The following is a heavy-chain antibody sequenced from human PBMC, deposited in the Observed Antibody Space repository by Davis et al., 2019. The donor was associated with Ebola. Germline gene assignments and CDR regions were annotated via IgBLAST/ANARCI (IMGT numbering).Heavy chain of an antibody. CDR2: INHSGST. D-gene: IGHD6-13*01. V-gene: IGHV4-34*01. Sequence: SETLSLTCTVSGGSISSYYWSWIRQPPGKGLEWIGEINHSGSTNYNPSLKSRVTISVDTSKNQFSLKLSSVTAADTAVYYCASVGTGRIAAAEDWGQGTLVTVSS. CDR3: ASVGTGRIAAAED. J-gene: IGHJ4*02. CDR1: GGSISSYY.